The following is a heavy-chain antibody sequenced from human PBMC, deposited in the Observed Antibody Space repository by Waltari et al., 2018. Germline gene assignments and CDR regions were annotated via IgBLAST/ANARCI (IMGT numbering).Heavy chain of an antibody. CDR3: ARDKSISGTTWGFDL. CDR1: GLTFSNYW. Sequence: EVQLVESGGDLVQPGGSLRLSCVASGLTFSNYWMSWVRQAPGKGLEWVAEIKGDGSKRYYVDSVKGRFTISRDNTKNSLYLEMNSLRVEDTAVYYCARDKSISGTTWGFDLWGQGTLVTISS. CDR2: IKGDGSKR. J-gene: IGHJ4*02. D-gene: IGHD1-20*01. V-gene: IGHV3-7*03.